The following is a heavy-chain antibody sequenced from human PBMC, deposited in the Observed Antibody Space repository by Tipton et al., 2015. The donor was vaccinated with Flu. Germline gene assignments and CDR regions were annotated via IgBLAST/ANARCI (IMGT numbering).Heavy chain of an antibody. CDR2: IYYSGTT. CDR1: GDSISTTIYY. CDR3: ARDLWNDRRAYYYYGVDV. J-gene: IGHJ6*02. D-gene: IGHD1-1*01. Sequence: GLVKPSETLSLTCTVSGDSISTTIYYWGWVRQPPGKGLEWIGSIYYSGTTYYNPSLKSRVTISVDSSKNEVSLTLASLTAADTAVYYCARDLWNDRRAYYYYGVDVWGQGTTVTVSS. V-gene: IGHV4-39*07.